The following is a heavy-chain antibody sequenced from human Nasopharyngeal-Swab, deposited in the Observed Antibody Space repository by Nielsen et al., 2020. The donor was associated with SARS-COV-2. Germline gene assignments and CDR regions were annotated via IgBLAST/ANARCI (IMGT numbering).Heavy chain of an antibody. Sequence: GGSLRLSCAASGFTFSSYSMNWVRQAPGKGLEWVSSISSSSSYIYYADSVKGRFTISRDNAKNSLYLQMNSLRAEDTAVYYCARGPDVVVTATDYWGQGTLVTVSS. J-gene: IGHJ4*02. CDR2: ISSSSSYI. CDR1: GFTFSSYS. D-gene: IGHD2-21*02. V-gene: IGHV3-21*01. CDR3: ARGPDVVVTATDY.